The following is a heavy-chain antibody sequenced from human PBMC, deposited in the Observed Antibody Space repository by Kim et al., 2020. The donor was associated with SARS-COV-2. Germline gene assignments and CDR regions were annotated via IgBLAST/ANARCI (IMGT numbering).Heavy chain of an antibody. CDR1: GFTFSSYA. D-gene: IGHD3-9*01. J-gene: IGHJ4*02. Sequence: GGSLRLSCAASGFTFSSYAMHWVRQAPGKGLEWVAVISYDGSNKYYADSVKGRFTISRDNSKNTLYLQMNSLRAEDTAVYYCARNAGHDSPFDYWGQGTLVTVS. CDR3: ARNAGHDSPFDY. V-gene: IGHV3-30*04. CDR2: ISYDGSNK.